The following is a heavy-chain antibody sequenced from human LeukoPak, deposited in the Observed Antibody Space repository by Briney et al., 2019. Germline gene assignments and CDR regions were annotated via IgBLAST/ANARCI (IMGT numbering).Heavy chain of an antibody. CDR1: GGSISSSSYY. D-gene: IGHD3-22*01. CDR3: ARGLTSGYYGHYYMDV. CDR2: IYYSGST. Sequence: SETLSLTCTVSGGSISSSSYYWGWIRQPPGKGLEWIGSIYYSGSTYYNPSLKSRVIISLDTSKNQFSLKLSSVTAADTAVYYCARGLTSGYYGHYYMDVWGKGTTVTVSS. V-gene: IGHV4-39*07. J-gene: IGHJ6*03.